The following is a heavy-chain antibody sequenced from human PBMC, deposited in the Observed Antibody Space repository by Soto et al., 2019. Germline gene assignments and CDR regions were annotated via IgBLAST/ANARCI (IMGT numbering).Heavy chain of an antibody. CDR3: TTGRYSDNGNSNYLLLV. V-gene: IGHV3-15*01. J-gene: IGHJ4*01. CDR1: GFTFTNAW. D-gene: IGHD3-22*01. CDR2: IKSKTHDGTT. Sequence: EGSLRLSCAGSGFTFTNAWMSWVRQAPGKGLEWVGRIKSKTHDGTTDYAAPVKGRFTISRDDSKNTLYLQMNNLETEDTAVYYCTTGRYSDNGNSNYLLLVWGRGTLVTVFS.